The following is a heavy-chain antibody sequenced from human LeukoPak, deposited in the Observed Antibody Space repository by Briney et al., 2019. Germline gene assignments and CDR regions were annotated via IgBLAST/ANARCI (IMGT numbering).Heavy chain of an antibody. CDR1: GFTFNDYY. CDR3: ARDPPYTTGAAFDI. D-gene: IGHD1-1*01. Sequence: PGGSLRLSCAASGFTFNDYYMNWVRQAPGKGLEWLSSISSSGDSIYYAESVKGRFTVSRDNAKKSLDLQMNSLRVEDTAVYYCARDPPYTTGAAFDIWGQGTMVTVSS. CDR2: ISSSGDSI. J-gene: IGHJ3*02. V-gene: IGHV3-11*04.